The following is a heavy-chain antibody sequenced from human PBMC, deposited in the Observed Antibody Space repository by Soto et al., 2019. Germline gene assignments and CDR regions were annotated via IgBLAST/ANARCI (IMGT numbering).Heavy chain of an antibody. J-gene: IGHJ3*02. CDR3: ARTYCSSTSCRFIPDDAFDI. CDR2: ISSSSSYI. CDR1: GFTFSSYS. Sequence: GGSLRLSCAASGFTFSSYSMNWVRQAPGKGLEWVSSISSSSSYIYYADSVKGRFTISRDNAKNSLYLKMNSLRAEDTAVYYCARTYCSSTSCRFIPDDAFDIWGQGTMVTVSS. D-gene: IGHD2-2*01. V-gene: IGHV3-21*01.